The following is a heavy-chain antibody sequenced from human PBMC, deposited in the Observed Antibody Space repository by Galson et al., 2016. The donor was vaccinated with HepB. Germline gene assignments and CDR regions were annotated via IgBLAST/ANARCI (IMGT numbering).Heavy chain of an antibody. Sequence: SLRLSCAASGFTFSDYWMTWVRQAPGKGLEWVANIKQDGSEKYYVDSVKGRFTISRDNAKNSLYLQMNSLSAEDTAVYYCVSRRHIAADGVDWGQGILVTV. CDR1: GFTFSDYW. CDR2: IKQDGSEK. D-gene: IGHD6-13*01. V-gene: IGHV3-7*02. CDR3: VSRRHIAADGVD. J-gene: IGHJ4*02.